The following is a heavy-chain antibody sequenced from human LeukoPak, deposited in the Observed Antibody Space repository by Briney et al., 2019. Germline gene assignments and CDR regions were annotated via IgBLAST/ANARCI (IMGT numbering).Heavy chain of an antibody. CDR2: INPSGGST. CDR3: ARVPRSIATGIDY. Sequence: EASVTVSCKASGYTFTSYYMHWVRQVPGQGLEWMGIINPSGGSTSYAQKFQGRVTMTRDMSTSTVYMELSSLRSEDTAVYYCARVPRSIATGIDYWGQGTLVTVSS. CDR1: GYTFTSYY. D-gene: IGHD1-1*01. J-gene: IGHJ4*02. V-gene: IGHV1-46*01.